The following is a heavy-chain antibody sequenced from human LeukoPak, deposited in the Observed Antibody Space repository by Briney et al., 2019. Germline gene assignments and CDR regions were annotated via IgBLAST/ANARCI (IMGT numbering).Heavy chain of an antibody. D-gene: IGHD5-12*01. J-gene: IGHJ6*02. CDR1: GGTFSSYA. CDR3: ARPNSGYDFVPYGMDV. CDR2: IIPIFGTA. V-gene: IGHV1-69*06. Sequence: ASVTVSCKASGGTFSSYAISWVRQAPGQGLEWMGGIIPIFGTANYAQKFQGRVTITADKSTSTAYMELSSLRSEDTAVYYCARPNSGYDFVPYGMDVWGQGTTVTVSS.